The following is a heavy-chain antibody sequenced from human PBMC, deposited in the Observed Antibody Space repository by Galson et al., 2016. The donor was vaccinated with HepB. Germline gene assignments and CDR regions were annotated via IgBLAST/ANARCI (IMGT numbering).Heavy chain of an antibody. CDR1: GYTLTSYG. CDR3: ARVKSGSGPMHDFDY. J-gene: IGHJ4*02. CDR2: ISAYNGNT. Sequence: SVKVSCKASGYTLTSYGISWVRQAPGQGLEWMGWISAYNGNTNYAQKFQGRVTMTTDTSTSTAYMDLRSLRSDDTAMYYCARVKSGSGPMHDFDYWGQGTLVTVSS. D-gene: IGHD6-19*01. V-gene: IGHV1-18*01.